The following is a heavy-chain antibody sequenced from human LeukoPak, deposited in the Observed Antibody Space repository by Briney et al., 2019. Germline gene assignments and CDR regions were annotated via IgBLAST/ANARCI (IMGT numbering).Heavy chain of an antibody. Sequence: GGSLRLSCTTPGFTFSHHAMHWVRQAPGKELEWAAVIWNDGSDKYYGDSVKGRFTISRDNSKKTVYLQLSSLRVEDTAVYYCAKDAERGFDFSNSLQSWGQGTLVTVSS. J-gene: IGHJ4*02. V-gene: IGHV3-33*06. CDR1: GFTFSHHA. CDR3: AKDAERGFDFSNSLQS. D-gene: IGHD4-11*01. CDR2: IWNDGSDK.